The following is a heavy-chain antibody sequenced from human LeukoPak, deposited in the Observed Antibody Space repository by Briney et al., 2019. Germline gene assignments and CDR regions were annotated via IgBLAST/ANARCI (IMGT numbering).Heavy chain of an antibody. V-gene: IGHV4-61*08. D-gene: IGHD2-15*01. CDR3: AREDCSGGSCRFDY. J-gene: IGHJ4*02. Sequence: SETLSLTCTVSGGSISSGGYYWTWIRQHPGKGLEWIGYIYYSGSTSYNPSLKSRVTMSADTSKNQFSLRLNSVTPADTAVYFCAREDCSGGSCRFDYWGQGTLVTVSS. CDR1: GGSISSGGYY. CDR2: IYYSGST.